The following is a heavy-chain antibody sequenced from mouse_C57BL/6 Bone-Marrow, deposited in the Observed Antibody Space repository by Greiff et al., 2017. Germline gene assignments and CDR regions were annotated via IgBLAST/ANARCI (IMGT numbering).Heavy chain of an antibody. V-gene: IGHV1-61*01. D-gene: IGHD3-2*02. Sequence: QVQLQQPGAELVRPGSSVKLSCKASGYTFTSYWMDWVKQRPGQGLEWIGNIYPSDSETHYNQKFKDKATLTVDKSSSTAYMQLSSLTSEDSAVYYCARHLRPPYYYAIDYWGQGTSVTGSS. CDR1: GYTFTSYW. CDR3: ARHLRPPYYYAIDY. J-gene: IGHJ4*01. CDR2: IYPSDSET.